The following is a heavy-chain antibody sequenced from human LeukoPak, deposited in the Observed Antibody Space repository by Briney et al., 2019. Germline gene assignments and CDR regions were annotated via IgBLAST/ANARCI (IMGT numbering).Heavy chain of an antibody. V-gene: IGHV4-38-2*01. Sequence: PSETLSLTCAVSGYSISSCYYWGWIRQPPGKGQEWIGSIYHSGSTYYNPSLKSRVTISVDTSKTQFSLKLSSVTAADTAVYYCARGVMITFGGDIVHSHAFDIWGQGTMVTVSS. CDR1: GYSISSCYY. D-gene: IGHD3-16*02. CDR2: IYHSGST. CDR3: ARGVMITFGGDIVHSHAFDI. J-gene: IGHJ3*02.